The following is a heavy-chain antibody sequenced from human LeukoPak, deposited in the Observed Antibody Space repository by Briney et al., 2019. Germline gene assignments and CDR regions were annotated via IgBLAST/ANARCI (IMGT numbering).Heavy chain of an antibody. CDR1: GGSISSSSYY. D-gene: IGHD1-14*01. V-gene: IGHV4-39*07. CDR3: ARGRNYYYYYYMDV. Sequence: PSETLSLTCTVSGGSISSSSYYWSWIRQPPGKGLGWIGEINHSGSTNCNPSLKSRVTISVDTSKNQFSLKLSSVTAADTAVYYCARGRNYYYYYYMDVWGKGTTVTVSS. J-gene: IGHJ6*03. CDR2: INHSGST.